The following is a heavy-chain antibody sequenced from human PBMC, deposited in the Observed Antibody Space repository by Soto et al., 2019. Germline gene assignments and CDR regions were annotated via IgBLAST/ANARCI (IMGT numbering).Heavy chain of an antibody. CDR1: GDSISGSPYF. Sequence: QLQLQESGPGLVKPSETLSLTCTVSGDSISGSPYFWGWIRQPPGKGLEWIASIFYDGYTYYTPSLKSRAIISVDTSKNQFSLKLTPVPAAETAIYFCARLQAAVPHYLGQGTLVIVSS. J-gene: IGHJ4*02. D-gene: IGHD6-13*01. V-gene: IGHV4-39*01. CDR3: ARLQAAVPHY. CDR2: IFYDGYT.